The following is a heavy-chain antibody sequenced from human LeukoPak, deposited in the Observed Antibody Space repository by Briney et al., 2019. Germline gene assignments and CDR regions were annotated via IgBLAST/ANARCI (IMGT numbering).Heavy chain of an antibody. CDR3: ARVNVGAIILDY. CDR2: ITPSGDST. Sequence: ASVKVSCKASGDTFSSYYMHWVRQAPGQGLEWMGIITPSGDSTNYAQKFQGRVTMTRDTSTSTVYMELSSLRSEDTAVYYCARVNVGAIILDYWGQGTLVTVSS. J-gene: IGHJ4*02. D-gene: IGHD3-10*01. CDR1: GDTFSSYY. V-gene: IGHV1-46*01.